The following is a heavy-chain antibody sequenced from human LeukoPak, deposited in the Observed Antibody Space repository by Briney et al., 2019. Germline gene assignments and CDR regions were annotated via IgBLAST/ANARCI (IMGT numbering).Heavy chain of an antibody. CDR2: ISAYNGNT. Sequence: ASVKVSCEASGYTFTSYGISWVRQAPGQGLEWMGWISAYNGNTNYAQKLQGRVTMTTDTSTSTAYMELRSLRSDDTAVYYRARDDYGGNWFDPWGQGTLVTVSS. CDR1: GYTFTSYG. V-gene: IGHV1-18*01. CDR3: ARDDYGGNWFDP. D-gene: IGHD4-23*01. J-gene: IGHJ5*02.